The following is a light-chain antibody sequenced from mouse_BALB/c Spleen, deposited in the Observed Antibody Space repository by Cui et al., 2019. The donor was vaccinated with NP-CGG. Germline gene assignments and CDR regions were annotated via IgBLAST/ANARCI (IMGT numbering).Light chain of an antibody. CDR3: VLWYSNHWV. J-gene: IGLJ1*01. Sequence: QAVVTQESALTTSPGETVTLTCRSSTGAVTTSNYANWVQEKPDHLFTGLIGGINNRAPGVPARFSGSLIGDKAALTITGAQTEDEAIYFCVLWYSNHWVFGGGTKLTVL. CDR2: GIN. CDR1: TGAVTTSNY. V-gene: IGLV1*01.